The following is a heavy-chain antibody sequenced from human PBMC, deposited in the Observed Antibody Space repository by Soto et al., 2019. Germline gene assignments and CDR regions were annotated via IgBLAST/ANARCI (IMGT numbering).Heavy chain of an antibody. J-gene: IGHJ5*02. V-gene: IGHV3-23*01. CDR3: ARDLHDYVSFRFDP. CDR2: ISGSGGST. CDR1: GFTFSSYA. Sequence: GGSLRLSCAASGFTFSSYAMSWVRQAPGKGLEWVSAISGSGGSTYYADSVKGRFTIPRDNSKNTLYLQMNSLRAEDTAVYYCARDLHDYVSFRFDPWGQGTLVTVSS. D-gene: IGHD3-16*01.